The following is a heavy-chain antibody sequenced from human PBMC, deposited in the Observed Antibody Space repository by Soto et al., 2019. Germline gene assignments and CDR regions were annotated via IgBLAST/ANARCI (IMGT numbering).Heavy chain of an antibody. D-gene: IGHD1-26*01. CDR3: ARGPRGSRSYLMDY. V-gene: IGHV5-51*01. Sequence: GESLKISCKGSGYSFTSYWIGWVRQMPGKGLEWMGIIYPGDSDTRYGQSFQGQVTISADKSISTAYLQLSILKASDTAMYDCARGPRGSRSYLMDYWGQGTLVTVFS. J-gene: IGHJ4*02. CDR2: IYPGDSDT. CDR1: GYSFTSYW.